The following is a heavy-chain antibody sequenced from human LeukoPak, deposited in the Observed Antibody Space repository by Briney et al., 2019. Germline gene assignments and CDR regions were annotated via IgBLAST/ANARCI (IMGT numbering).Heavy chain of an antibody. D-gene: IGHD2-8*01. Sequence: SVKLSFKASGATFSSYTISWVRHAPGQGLEWMGEIIPLFGTANYAQKYQGRVTITADESTTTAYMKLSSLRSEDTAVYYCAIAGDCTNDVCYAKYYIDDWSQRTLVTVSS. V-gene: IGHV1-69*13. CDR1: GATFSSYT. J-gene: IGHJ4*02. CDR2: IIPLFGTA. CDR3: AIAGDCTNDVCYAKYYIDD.